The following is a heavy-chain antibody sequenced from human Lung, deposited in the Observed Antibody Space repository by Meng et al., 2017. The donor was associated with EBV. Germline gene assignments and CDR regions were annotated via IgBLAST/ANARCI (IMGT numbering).Heavy chain of an antibody. CDR1: GFTFSSYW. CDR3: ARGDYIWGSFPDY. D-gene: IGHD3-16*01. J-gene: IGHJ4*02. Sequence: EVQLVESGGGLVQPGGSLRLSCGASGFTFSSYWMHWVRQVPGKGLVWVSRIYIYGSSTNYAESVKGRFTISRDNAKNTLDLQMNSLRAEDTAVYYCARGDYIWGSFPDYWGQGTLVTVST. V-gene: IGHV3-74*01. CDR2: IYIYGSST.